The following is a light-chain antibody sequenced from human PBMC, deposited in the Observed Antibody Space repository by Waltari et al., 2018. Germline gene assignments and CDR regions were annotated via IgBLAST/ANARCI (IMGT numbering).Light chain of an antibody. Sequence: SYVVTQPPSVSVAPGETATTTCGGGTIGTYSVHWYQQKAGQAPVLVIFYDRDRPSGIPDRFSGSNSGNTATLTISRVEAGDEARYYCHVWHPHVDPGVFGTGTEVTVL. CDR2: YDR. J-gene: IGLJ1*01. CDR3: HVWHPHVDPGV. CDR1: TIGTYS. V-gene: IGLV3-21*04.